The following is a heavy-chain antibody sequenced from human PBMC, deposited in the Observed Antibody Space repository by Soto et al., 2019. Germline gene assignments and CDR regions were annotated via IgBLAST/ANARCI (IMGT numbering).Heavy chain of an antibody. Sequence: XGTLSLTCAVSGGSISSSNWWSWVRQPPGKGLEWIGEIYHSGSTNYNPSLESRLTISVDMSKNQFSLKLSSVTAADTAVYYCARADSSGWYYFDCWGQGTLVTVSS. D-gene: IGHD6-19*01. CDR2: IYHSGST. J-gene: IGHJ4*02. CDR3: ARADSSGWYYFDC. V-gene: IGHV4-4*02. CDR1: GGSISSSNW.